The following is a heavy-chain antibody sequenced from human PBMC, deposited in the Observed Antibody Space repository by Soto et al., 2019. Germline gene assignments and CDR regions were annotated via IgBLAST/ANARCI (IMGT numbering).Heavy chain of an antibody. Sequence: LSLTCTVSGGSISSYYWSWIRQPPGKGLEWIGYIYYSGSTNYNPSLKSRVTISVDTSKNQFSLKLSSVTAADTAVYYCARGEGNSFDYWGQGTLVTVSS. V-gene: IGHV4-59*01. J-gene: IGHJ4*02. CDR3: ARGEGNSFDY. CDR1: GGSISSYY. CDR2: IYYSGST. D-gene: IGHD1-26*01.